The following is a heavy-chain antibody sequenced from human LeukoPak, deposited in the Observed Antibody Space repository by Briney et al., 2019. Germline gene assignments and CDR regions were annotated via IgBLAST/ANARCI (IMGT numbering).Heavy chain of an antibody. J-gene: IGHJ4*02. D-gene: IGHD3-10*01. CDR2: ISAYNGNT. CDR1: GYTFTSYG. V-gene: IGHV1-18*01. CDR3: ARGMVRGVTPHYFDY. Sequence: ASVKVFCKASGYTFTSYGISWVRQAPGQGLEWMGWISAYNGNTNYAQKLQGRVTMTTDTSTSTAYMELRSLRSDDTAVYYCARGMVRGVTPHYFDYWGQGTLVTVSS.